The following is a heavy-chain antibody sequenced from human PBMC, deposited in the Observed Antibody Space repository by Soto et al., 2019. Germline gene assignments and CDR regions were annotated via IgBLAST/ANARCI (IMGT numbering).Heavy chain of an antibody. D-gene: IGHD2-2*03. Sequence: EVQVVESGGDLVQPGGSLRLSCAASGFTFSNYEMNWVRQAPGKGLEWVSYMSGSGSSIMYADSVKGRFTTSRDNAENSVYLQMNSLRAEDTCIYYCASKKHGSSHFDDWGQGTLVTVSS. V-gene: IGHV3-48*03. CDR1: GFTFSNYE. J-gene: IGHJ4*02. CDR3: ASKKHGSSHFDD. CDR2: MSGSGSSI.